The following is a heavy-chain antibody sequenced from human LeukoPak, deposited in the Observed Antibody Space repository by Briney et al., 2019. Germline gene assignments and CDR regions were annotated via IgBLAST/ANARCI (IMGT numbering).Heavy chain of an antibody. D-gene: IGHD1-1*01. J-gene: IGHJ3*02. Sequence: GGSLRLSCAASGFTFSSCAMHWVRQAPGKGLEWVAVISYDGSNKYYADSVKGRFTISRDNSKNTLYLQMNSLRAEDTAVYYCAREYERNAFDIWGQGTMVTVSS. V-gene: IGHV3-30-3*01. CDR2: ISYDGSNK. CDR1: GFTFSSCA. CDR3: AREYERNAFDI.